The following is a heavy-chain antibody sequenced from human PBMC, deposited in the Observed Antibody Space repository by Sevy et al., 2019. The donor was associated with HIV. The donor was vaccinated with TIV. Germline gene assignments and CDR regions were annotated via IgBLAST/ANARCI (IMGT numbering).Heavy chain of an antibody. V-gene: IGHV3-48*02. Sequence: GGSLRLSCAASGFTFSSYSMNWVRQAPWKGLEWVSYISSSSNTIYYADSVKGRFTISRDNAKNSLYLQMNSLRDEDTAMYYCARDLGYCSGGSCYNWFDPWGQGTLVTVSS. CDR3: ARDLGYCSGGSCYNWFDP. D-gene: IGHD2-15*01. CDR2: ISSSSNTI. J-gene: IGHJ5*02. CDR1: GFTFSSYS.